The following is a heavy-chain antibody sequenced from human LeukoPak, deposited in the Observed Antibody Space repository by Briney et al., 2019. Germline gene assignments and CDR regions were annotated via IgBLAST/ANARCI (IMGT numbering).Heavy chain of an antibody. D-gene: IGHD1-26*01. Sequence: SGGSLRLSCVVSGFTFRNEEMNWVRQAPGKGLEWIAYISNTESPIHYRDSVKGRFTISRDNARSSLFLQMNSLRPDDTAIYYCARGGNYAPFDYWGQGVLVAVSS. CDR3: ARGGNYAPFDY. CDR2: ISNTESPI. CDR1: GFTFRNEE. J-gene: IGHJ4*02. V-gene: IGHV3-48*03.